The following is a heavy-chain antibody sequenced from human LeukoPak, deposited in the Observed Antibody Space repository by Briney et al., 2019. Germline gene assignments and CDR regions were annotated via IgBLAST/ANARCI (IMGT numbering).Heavy chain of an antibody. J-gene: IGHJ4*02. CDR1: GYTFTSYG. CDR3: ARGGYDFWSGYYPDY. D-gene: IGHD3-3*01. V-gene: IGHV1-18*01. Sequence: ASVKVSCKASGYTFTSYGISWVRQAPGQGLEWMRWISAYNGNTNYAQKLQGRVTMTTDTSTSTAYMELRSLRSDDTAVYYCARGGYDFWSGYYPDYWGQGTLVTVSS. CDR2: ISAYNGNT.